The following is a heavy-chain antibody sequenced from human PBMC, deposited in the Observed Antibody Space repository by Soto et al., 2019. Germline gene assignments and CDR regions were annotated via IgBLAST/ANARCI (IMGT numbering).Heavy chain of an antibody. CDR1: GGSFSGYY. D-gene: IGHD4-4*01. J-gene: IGHJ6*01. CDR3: ARTMTTVTTVGMDV. CDR2: VNLGGNT. V-gene: IGHV4-34*02. Sequence: QVQLQQWGAGLLKPSETPTLTCSVYGGSFSGYYWSWIRQSPVKGLEWIGLVNLGGNTNYSPPLKSRATISIDVSKNQFSLSLTSLTAAYSAVYFGARTMTTVTTVGMDVWGQGTRVTVSS.